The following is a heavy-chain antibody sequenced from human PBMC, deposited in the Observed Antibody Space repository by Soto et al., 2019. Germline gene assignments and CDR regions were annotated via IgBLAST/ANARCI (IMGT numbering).Heavy chain of an antibody. Sequence: QVQMQESGPGLVKPSQTLSLTCTVSGGSISSDGYYWSWIRQHPGKGLEWIGYIYYSGSTYYNPARTSQLIMSIDTSENQCSQKLKSGTATETAVYHCARRQSYGAYYLDSWGQGTLVPVSS. CDR2: IYYSGST. D-gene: IGHD4-17*01. J-gene: IGHJ4*02. CDR1: GGSISSDGYY. V-gene: IGHV4-31*01. CDR3: ARRQSYGAYYLDS.